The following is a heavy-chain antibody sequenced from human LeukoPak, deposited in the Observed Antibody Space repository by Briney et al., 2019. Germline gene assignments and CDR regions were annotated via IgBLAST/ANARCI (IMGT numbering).Heavy chain of an antibody. CDR3: ARDLLGYNYHYMDV. CDR2: ISSSSNYI. J-gene: IGHJ6*03. D-gene: IGHD3-16*02. Sequence: GGSLRLSCAASGFTFSSYEMNWVRQAPGKGLEWISSISSSSNYIYYAGSLKGRFTISRDNAKNSLYLQMNSLRGEDTAVYYCARDLLGYNYHYMDVWGKGTTVTVSS. CDR1: GFTFSSYE. V-gene: IGHV3-21*01.